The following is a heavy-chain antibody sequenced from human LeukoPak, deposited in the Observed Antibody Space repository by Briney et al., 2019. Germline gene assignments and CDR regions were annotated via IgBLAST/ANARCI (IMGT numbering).Heavy chain of an antibody. Sequence: GASVKVSCKASGYTFTGYYMHWVRQAPGQGLEWMGWINTNTGNPTYAQGFTGRFVFSLDTSVSTAYLQISSLKAEDTAEYYCARDRNGDSFYYYYYMDVWGKGTTVTVSS. CDR1: GYTFTGYY. J-gene: IGHJ6*03. CDR3: ARDRNGDSFYYYYYMDV. CDR2: INTNTGNP. D-gene: IGHD4-17*01. V-gene: IGHV7-4-1*02.